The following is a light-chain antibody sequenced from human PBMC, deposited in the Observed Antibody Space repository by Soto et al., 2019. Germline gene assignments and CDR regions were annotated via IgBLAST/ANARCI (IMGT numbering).Light chain of an antibody. CDR1: QSVSSSF. CDR2: GAS. Sequence: EIVLTQSPGTLSLSPGEGATLSCRASQSVSSSFLAWYQQKPGQAPRLLIYGASSRATGIPDRFSGSGSGTDFTLTISRLEPEDFAVYYCQQYGSSPYTFSQGTKLEIK. CDR3: QQYGSSPYT. J-gene: IGKJ2*01. V-gene: IGKV3-20*01.